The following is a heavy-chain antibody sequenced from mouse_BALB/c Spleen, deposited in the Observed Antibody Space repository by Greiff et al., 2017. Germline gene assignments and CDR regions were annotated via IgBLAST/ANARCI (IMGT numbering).Heavy chain of an antibody. CDR1: GFSLTSYG. D-gene: IGHD1-1*02. Sequence: QVQLKESGPGLVQPSQSLSITCTVSGFSLTSYGVHWVRQSPGKGLEWLGVIWSGGSTDYNAAFISRLSISKDNSKSQVFFKMNSLQANDTAIYYCARTGAHRWYYFDYWGQGTTLTVSS. J-gene: IGHJ2*01. V-gene: IGHV2-2*02. CDR2: IWSGGST. CDR3: ARTGAHRWYYFDY.